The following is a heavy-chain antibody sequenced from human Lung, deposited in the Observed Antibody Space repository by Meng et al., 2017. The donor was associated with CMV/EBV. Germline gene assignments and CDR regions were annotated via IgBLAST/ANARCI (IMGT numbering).Heavy chain of an antibody. CDR1: GFTFSSYG. Sequence: LTXVASGFTFSSYGMHWVRQAPGKGLEWVAYIRYDGSNEYYVDSVKGRFTISRDNSKNTLYLQMSSLRAEDTAVYYCAKDRVYSSRYSGMAVWGQGTTVTVSS. D-gene: IGHD5-12*01. J-gene: IGHJ6*02. CDR3: AKDRVYSSRYSGMAV. CDR2: IRYDGSNE. V-gene: IGHV3-30*02.